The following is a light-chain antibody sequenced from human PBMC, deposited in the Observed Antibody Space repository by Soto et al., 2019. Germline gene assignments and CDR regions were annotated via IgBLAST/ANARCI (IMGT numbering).Light chain of an antibody. Sequence: DIQMTQSPSTLSASEGDRVTISCRASRSVSIWLAWYQQKPGRAPKLLIYKSSILESGVPSRFSGSGSGTEFTLTISSLQPDDFATYYCQPFNTSPWTFGQGTKVEIK. CDR2: KSS. CDR1: RSVSIW. J-gene: IGKJ1*01. CDR3: QPFNTSPWT. V-gene: IGKV1-5*03.